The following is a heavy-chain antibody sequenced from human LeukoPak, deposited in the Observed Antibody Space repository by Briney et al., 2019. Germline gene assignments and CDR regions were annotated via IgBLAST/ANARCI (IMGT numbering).Heavy chain of an antibody. J-gene: IGHJ4*02. CDR2: IYYSGST. D-gene: IGHD5-12*01. V-gene: IGHV4-31*03. CDR3: AREGRYSGYDSGDY. CDR1: GGSISSGGYY. Sequence: PSETLSLTCTVSGGSISSGGYYWSWIRQHLGKGLEWIGYIYYSGSTYYNPSLKSRVTISVDTSKSQFSLKLSSVTAADTAVYYCAREGRYSGYDSGDYWGQGTLVTVSS.